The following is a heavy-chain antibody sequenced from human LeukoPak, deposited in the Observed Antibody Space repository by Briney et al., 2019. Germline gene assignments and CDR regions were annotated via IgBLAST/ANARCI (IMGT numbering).Heavy chain of an antibody. Sequence: ASVKVSCKASGYTVTGYYMHWVRQAPGQGLEWMGWINPNSGGTNYAQKFQGWVTMTRDTSISTAYMELSRLRSDDTAVYYCAREPFLESGGNGMDVWGQGTTVTVSS. CDR1: GYTVTGYY. CDR2: INPNSGGT. J-gene: IGHJ6*02. V-gene: IGHV1-2*04. D-gene: IGHD3-10*01. CDR3: AREPFLESGGNGMDV.